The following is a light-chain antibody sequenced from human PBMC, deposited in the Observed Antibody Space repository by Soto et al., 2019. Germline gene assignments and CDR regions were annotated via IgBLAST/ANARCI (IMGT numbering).Light chain of an antibody. V-gene: IGLV2-23*03. CDR1: SSDVGSYNL. CDR3: CSYAGSSTFEV. J-gene: IGLJ1*01. Sequence: QSALTQPASVSGSPGQSITISCTGTSSDVGSYNLVSWYQQHPGKAPKLMIYEGSKRPSGVSNRFSGSKSGNTASLTISGLQAEDEADYYCCSYAGSSTFEVFGTGTKLTFL. CDR2: EGS.